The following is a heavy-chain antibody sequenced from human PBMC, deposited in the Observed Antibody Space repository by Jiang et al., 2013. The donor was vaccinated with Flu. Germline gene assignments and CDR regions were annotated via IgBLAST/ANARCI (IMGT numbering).Heavy chain of an antibody. CDR2: INHSGST. CDR3: ASSGWYEVGL. CDR1: GGSFSGYY. D-gene: IGHD6-19*01. V-gene: IGHV4-34*01. J-gene: IGHJ4*02. Sequence: LLKPSETLSLTCAVYGGSFSGYYWSWIRQPPGKGLEWIGEINHSGSTNYNPSLKSRVTISVDTSKNQFSLKLSSVAAADTAMYYCASSGWYEVGLWGQGTLVTVSS.